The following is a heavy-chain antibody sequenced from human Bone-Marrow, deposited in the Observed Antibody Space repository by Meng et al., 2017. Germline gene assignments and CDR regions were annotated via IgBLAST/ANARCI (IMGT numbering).Heavy chain of an antibody. CDR1: GGSISSSNW. J-gene: IGHJ5*02. CDR2: MYHSGTT. D-gene: IGHD5-24*01. V-gene: IGHV4-4*02. Sequence: QVQLQESGPGLVKPSGTLSLTCAVSGGSISSSNWWNWVRQPPGKGLEWIGEMYHSGTTSYNPSLKSRSTISVDKSKNQFSLKLSSVTAADTAVYYCARSRDGYGWFDPWGQGTLVTVSS. CDR3: ARSRDGYGWFDP.